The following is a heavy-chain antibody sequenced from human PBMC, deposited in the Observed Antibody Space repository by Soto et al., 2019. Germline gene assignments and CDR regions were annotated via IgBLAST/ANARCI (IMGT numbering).Heavy chain of an antibody. V-gene: IGHV1-18*01. CDR1: GYTFTSYG. Sequence: QVQLVQSGAEVKKPGASVKVSCKASGYTFTSYGISWVRQAPGQGLEWMGWISAYNGNTNYAQKLQGRDTMTRDTHTRPAHMELRSLGSDDTSVYYCARDRMQWLVHYYYGMDFWGQGTTVIVSS. CDR3: ARDRMQWLVHYYYGMDF. CDR2: ISAYNGNT. J-gene: IGHJ6*02. D-gene: IGHD6-19*01.